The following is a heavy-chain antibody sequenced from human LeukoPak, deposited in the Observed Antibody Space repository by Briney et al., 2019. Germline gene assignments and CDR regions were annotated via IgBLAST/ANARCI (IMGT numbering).Heavy chain of an antibody. V-gene: IGHV3-23*01. D-gene: IGHD1-1*01. CDR3: AKGGQMMVEVARRGAFDI. J-gene: IGHJ3*02. CDR2: ISYSGGTT. Sequence: GGSLRLSCAASGFTFSSYAMSWLRQAPGRGLEWVSGISYSGGTTYYAHSVKGRFTISRDNSKNTLYLQMNSLRAEDTAVYYCAKGGQMMVEVARRGAFDIWGQGTMVTVSS. CDR1: GFTFSSYA.